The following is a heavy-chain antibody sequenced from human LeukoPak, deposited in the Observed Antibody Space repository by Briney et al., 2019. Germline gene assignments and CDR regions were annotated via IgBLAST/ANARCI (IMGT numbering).Heavy chain of an antibody. J-gene: IGHJ5*02. D-gene: IGHD6-13*01. CDR3: AKHSSSWYDLSWFDP. V-gene: IGHV3-23*01. Sequence: GGSLRLSCAASGFTFSSYAMSWVRQAPGKGLECISGFSGSGGSTYYADSVKGRFTISRDNSKNTLYLQMNSLRAEDTAVYYCAKHSSSWYDLSWFDPWGQGTLVTVSS. CDR2: FSGSGGST. CDR1: GFTFSSYA.